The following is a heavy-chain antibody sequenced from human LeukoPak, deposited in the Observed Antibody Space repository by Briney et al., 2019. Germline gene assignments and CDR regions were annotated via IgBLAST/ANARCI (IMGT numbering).Heavy chain of an antibody. CDR1: GGSISSYY. J-gene: IGHJ5*02. Sequence: SETLSLTCTVSGGSISSYYWSWIRQPPGKGLEWIGYIYYSGSTNYNPSLKSRVTISVDTSKNQFSLKLSSMTAADTAVYYCARDPGLPYRGYSGYGEFDPWGQGTLVTVSS. CDR3: ARDPGLPYRGYSGYGEFDP. V-gene: IGHV4-59*01. CDR2: IYYSGST. D-gene: IGHD5-12*01.